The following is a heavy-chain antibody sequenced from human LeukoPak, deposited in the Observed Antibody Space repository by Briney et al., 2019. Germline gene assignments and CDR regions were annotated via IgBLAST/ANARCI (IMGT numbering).Heavy chain of an antibody. Sequence: GGSLRLSCAASGFTVSSNYMSWIRQAPGKGLERASVIYSCRSTYYADSVKGRFTISRHNSKNTLYLQMNSLRAEDTAVYYCARGRYFDWFSAFDIWGQGTMVTVSS. J-gene: IGHJ3*02. CDR1: GFTVSSNY. CDR3: ARGRYFDWFSAFDI. V-gene: IGHV3-53*04. D-gene: IGHD3-9*01. CDR2: IYSCRST.